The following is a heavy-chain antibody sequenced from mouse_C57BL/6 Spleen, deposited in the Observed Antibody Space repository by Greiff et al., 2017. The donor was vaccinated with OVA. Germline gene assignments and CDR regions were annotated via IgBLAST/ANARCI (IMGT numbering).Heavy chain of an antibody. J-gene: IGHJ4*01. V-gene: IGHV5-17*01. CDR1: GFTFSDYG. D-gene: IGHD1-1*01. CDR2: ISSGSSTI. CDR3: ARTVVANYAMDY. Sequence: EVKLMESGGGLVKPGGSLKLSCAASGFTFSDYGMHWVRQAPEKGLEWVAYISSGSSTIYYADTVKGRFTISRDNAKNTLFLQMTSLRSEDTAMYYCARTVVANYAMDYWGQGTSVTVSS.